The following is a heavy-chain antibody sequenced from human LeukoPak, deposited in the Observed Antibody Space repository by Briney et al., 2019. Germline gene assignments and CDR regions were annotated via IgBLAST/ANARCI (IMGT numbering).Heavy chain of an antibody. V-gene: IGHV4-39*07. Sequence: SETLSLTCTVSGGSISSSSYYWGWLRQPPGKGLEWIGSIYYRWITYYNPSLKSRVTISVDTSKNQFSLKLSSVTAADTAVYYCARVVYDSSTYPKSYFDFWGQGTLVTVSS. J-gene: IGHJ4*02. CDR2: IYYRWIT. D-gene: IGHD3-22*01. CDR1: GGSISSSSYY. CDR3: ARVVYDSSTYPKSYFDF.